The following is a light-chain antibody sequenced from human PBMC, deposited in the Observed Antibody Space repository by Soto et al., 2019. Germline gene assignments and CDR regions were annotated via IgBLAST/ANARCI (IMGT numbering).Light chain of an antibody. J-gene: IGLJ2*01. Sequence: QSALTQPASVSGSPGQSITISCTGTSSDVGGYNSVSWYQQHPGKAPKVMIYDVTNRPSGISIRFSGSKSGNTASLTISGLQAEDEADYYCSSYTSSNTLVFGGGTKVTVL. CDR1: SSDVGGYNS. CDR3: SSYTSSNTLV. V-gene: IGLV2-14*01. CDR2: DVT.